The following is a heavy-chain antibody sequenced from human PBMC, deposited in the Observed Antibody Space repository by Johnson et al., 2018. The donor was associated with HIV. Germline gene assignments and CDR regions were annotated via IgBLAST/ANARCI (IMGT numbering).Heavy chain of an antibody. CDR2: IKLDGSEI. CDR1: GFTFSSYA. D-gene: IGHD5-24*01. CDR3: VREDGAFDL. J-gene: IGHJ3*01. Sequence: VQLVESGGGFVRPGGSLRVSCAASGFTFSSYAMTWVRQAPGKGLEWVASIKLDGSEIHHVDSVKGRFTISRDNAKNSLHLQMNSLRADDTAVYYCVREDGAFDLWGQGTVVTVSS. V-gene: IGHV3-7*01.